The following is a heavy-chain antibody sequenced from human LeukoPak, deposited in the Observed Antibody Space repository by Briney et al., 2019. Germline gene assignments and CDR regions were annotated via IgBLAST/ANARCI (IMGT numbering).Heavy chain of an antibody. CDR2: ISPNNGNT. Sequence: ASVNVSCKAFGYTFDTSSITWVRQAPGQRLEWMGWISPNNGNTHYAQGVQGRVTMTTDTSRSTAYMELRSLTSDDTAVYYCTRVRNSDNWWGAFDIWAKGQWSPSL. CDR3: TRVRNSDNWWGAFDI. D-gene: IGHD1-1*01. CDR1: GYTFDTSS. V-gene: IGHV1-18*01. J-gene: IGHJ3*02.